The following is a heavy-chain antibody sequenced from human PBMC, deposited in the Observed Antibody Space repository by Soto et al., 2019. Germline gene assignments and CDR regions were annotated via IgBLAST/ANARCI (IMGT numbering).Heavy chain of an antibody. D-gene: IGHD3-22*01. CDR1: GGTFSSYA. J-gene: IGHJ4*02. CDR3: ASAPYDSSGYHPGYFDY. Sequence: SVKVSCKASGGTFSSYAISWVRQAPGQGLEWMGGIIPIFGTANHAQKFQGRVTITADESTSTAYMELSSLRSEDTAVYYCASAPYDSSGYHPGYFDYWGQGTLVTVSS. V-gene: IGHV1-69*13. CDR2: IIPIFGTA.